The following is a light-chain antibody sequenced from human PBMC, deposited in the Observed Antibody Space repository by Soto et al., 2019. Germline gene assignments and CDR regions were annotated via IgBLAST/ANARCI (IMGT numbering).Light chain of an antibody. Sequence: EIVLTQSPATLSLSPGERATLSCRASQSVSIYLAWYQQKPGQAPRLLIYDASNRATGIPDRFSGSGSGTDFTLTISRLEPEDFAVYYCQQRGGSPPTWTFGQGTKVDI. J-gene: IGKJ1*01. CDR2: DAS. V-gene: IGKV3-11*01. CDR3: QQRGGSPPTWT. CDR1: QSVSIY.